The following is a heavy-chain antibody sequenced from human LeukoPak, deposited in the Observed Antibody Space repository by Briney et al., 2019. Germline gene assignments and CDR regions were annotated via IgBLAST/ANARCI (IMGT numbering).Heavy chain of an antibody. CDR2: IYYSGST. CDR3: ARWSRGYSYGNWVGDFDY. CDR1: GGSISSYY. V-gene: IGHV4-59*01. J-gene: IGHJ4*02. Sequence: SETLSLTCTVSGGSISSYYWSWIRQPPGKGLEWIGYIYYSGSTNYNPSLKSRVTISVDTSKNQFSLKLSSVTAADTAVYYCARWSRGYSYGNWVGDFDYWGQGTLVTVSS. D-gene: IGHD5-18*01.